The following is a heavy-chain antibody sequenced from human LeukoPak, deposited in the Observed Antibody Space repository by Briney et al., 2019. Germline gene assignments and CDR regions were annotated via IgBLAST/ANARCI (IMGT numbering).Heavy chain of an antibody. CDR3: ARGIVRGVSAPDI. V-gene: IGHV4-4*07. CDR2: IDTSGNT. Sequence: TSETLSLTCTLSGVSISIYRWSWLRQPAGKGLEWMGRIDTSGNTNYNPSLNGRVTMSVDTSKTQFYLNLRSVTAADTAIYYCARGIVRGVSAPDIWGQGTMVTVSS. CDR1: GVSISIYR. D-gene: IGHD3-10*01. J-gene: IGHJ3*02.